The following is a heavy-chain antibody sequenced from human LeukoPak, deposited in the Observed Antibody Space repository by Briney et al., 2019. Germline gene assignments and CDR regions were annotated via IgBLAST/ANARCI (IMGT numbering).Heavy chain of an antibody. CDR3: ARDASDYGDYNWFDP. V-gene: IGHV1-2*06. CDR1: GYTFTAYY. D-gene: IGHD4-17*01. J-gene: IGHJ5*02. Sequence: ASVKVSCKASGYTFTAYYTHWVRQAPGQGLEWMGRVNPNSGGTNYAQKFQGRVTMTRDTSITTAYMELSRLRSDDTAVYYCARDASDYGDYNWFDPWGQGTLVTVSS. CDR2: VNPNSGGT.